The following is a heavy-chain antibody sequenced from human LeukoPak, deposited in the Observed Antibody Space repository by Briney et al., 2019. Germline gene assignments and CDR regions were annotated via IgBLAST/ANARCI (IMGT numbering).Heavy chain of an antibody. CDR3: ARDDYGDYAFDY. CDR1: GFTFSSYW. Sequence: GGSLRLSCAASGFTFSSYWMSWVRQAPGKGLEWVANIKQDGSEKYYVDSVEGRFTISRDNAKNSLYLQMNNLRAEDTAVYYCARDDYGDYAFDYWGQGTLVTVSS. D-gene: IGHD4-17*01. J-gene: IGHJ4*02. CDR2: IKQDGSEK. V-gene: IGHV3-7*03.